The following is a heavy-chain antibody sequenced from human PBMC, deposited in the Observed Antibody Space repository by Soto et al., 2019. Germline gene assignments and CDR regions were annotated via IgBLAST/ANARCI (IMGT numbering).Heavy chain of an antibody. CDR2: IIPIFGTA. J-gene: IGHJ6*02. D-gene: IGHD3-10*01. V-gene: IGHV1-69*13. CDR1: GGTFSSYA. Sequence: GASVKVSCKASGGTFSSYAISWVRQAPGQGLEWMGGIIPIFGTANYAQKFQGRVTITADESTSTAYMELSSLRSEDTAVYYCARGTGATITMVRGVIGGMDVWGQGTTVTVSS. CDR3: ARGTGATITMVRGVIGGMDV.